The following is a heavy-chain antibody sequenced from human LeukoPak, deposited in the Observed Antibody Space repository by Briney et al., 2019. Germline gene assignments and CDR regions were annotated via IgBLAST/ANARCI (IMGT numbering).Heavy chain of an antibody. V-gene: IGHV3-74*01. Sequence: GGSLRLSCAASGFTFDNYWMHWVRQAPGKGLVWVSRINTDGSHTNYADSVKGRFTISRDNAKNSLYLQMNSLRAEDTAVYYCARDRLDFWSGYPKGYYYMDVWGKGTTVTVSS. CDR2: INTDGSHT. CDR3: ARDRLDFWSGYPKGYYYMDV. CDR1: GFTFDNYW. J-gene: IGHJ6*03. D-gene: IGHD3-3*01.